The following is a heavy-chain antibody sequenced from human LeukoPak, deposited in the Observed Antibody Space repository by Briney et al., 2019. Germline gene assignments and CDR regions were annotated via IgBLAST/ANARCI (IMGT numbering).Heavy chain of an antibody. CDR2: IWYDGSNK. Sequence: GGSLRLSCAAAGFTFSSYEMNWVRQAPGKGLEWVAVIWYDGSNKYYADSVKGRFTISRDNSKNTLYLQMNSLRAEDTAVYYCARGLYSSGWYVPYYYYGMDVWGQGTTVTVSS. J-gene: IGHJ6*02. V-gene: IGHV3-33*08. CDR3: ARGLYSSGWYVPYYYYGMDV. D-gene: IGHD6-19*01. CDR1: GFTFSSYE.